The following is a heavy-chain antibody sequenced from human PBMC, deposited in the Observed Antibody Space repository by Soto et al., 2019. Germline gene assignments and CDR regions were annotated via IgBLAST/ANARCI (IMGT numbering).Heavy chain of an antibody. CDR2: IIPIFGSP. CDR3: ARGIRLLWWGGGMDV. V-gene: IGHV1-69*12. Sequence: QVQLVQSGAEVKKPGSSVKVSCKASGGTFSSYAISWVRQAPGQGLEWMGGIIPIFGSPNYAQKFQGRVTITADESTNTAYMDLGSLRSEDTAVYYCARGIRLLWWGGGMDVWGQGTTVTVSS. CDR1: GGTFSSYA. D-gene: IGHD2-21*01. J-gene: IGHJ6*02.